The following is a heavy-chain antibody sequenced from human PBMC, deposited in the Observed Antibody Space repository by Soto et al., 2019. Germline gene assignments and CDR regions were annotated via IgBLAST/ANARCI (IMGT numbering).Heavy chain of an antibody. CDR3: ARDALSGYLVS. D-gene: IGHD3-9*01. CDR2: IYYSGST. V-gene: IGHV4-59*01. CDR1: GGSISSYY. J-gene: IGHJ5*02. Sequence: SETLSLTCTVSGGSISSYYWSWIRQPPGKGLEWIGYIYYSGSTNYNPSLKSRVTISVDTSKNQFSLKLSSVTAADTAVYYCARDALSGYLVSWGQGTLVTVYS.